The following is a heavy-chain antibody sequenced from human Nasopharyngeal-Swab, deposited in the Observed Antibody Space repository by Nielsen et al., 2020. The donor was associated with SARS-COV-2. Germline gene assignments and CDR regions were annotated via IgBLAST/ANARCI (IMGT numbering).Heavy chain of an antibody. CDR3: ARASDFEYSGHATYGMDV. CDR2: INHSGST. V-gene: IGHV4-34*01. Sequence: SQTLSLTCAVYGGSFSGYYWSWIRQPPGEGLEWIGEINHSGSTNYNPSLKSRVTISADTSKNQFSLRLISVTAADTAVYYCARASDFEYSGHATYGMDVWGQETTVTVSS. CDR1: GGSFSGYY. J-gene: IGHJ6*02. D-gene: IGHD5-12*01.